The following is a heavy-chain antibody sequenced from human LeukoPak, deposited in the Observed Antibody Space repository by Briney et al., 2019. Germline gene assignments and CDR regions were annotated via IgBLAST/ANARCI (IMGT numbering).Heavy chain of an antibody. Sequence: PGGSLRLSCAASEFTFKSDWMHWVRQAPGKGLVWVSRINSDGSSTSYADSVKGRFTISRDNAKNTLFLQMNSLRAEDTAVYYCGRALGSPLACGGQGSLVTVSS. CDR2: INSDGSST. V-gene: IGHV3-74*01. CDR1: EFTFKSDW. D-gene: IGHD1-26*01. J-gene: IGHJ4*02. CDR3: GRALGSPLAC.